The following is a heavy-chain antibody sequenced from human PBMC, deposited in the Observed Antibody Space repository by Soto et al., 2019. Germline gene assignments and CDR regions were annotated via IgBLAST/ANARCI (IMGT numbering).Heavy chain of an antibody. J-gene: IGHJ4*02. CDR2: INPNSGGT. Sequence: QVQLVQSGAAVKKPGASVKFSCKASGYTFTGYYMHWVRQAPGQRFEWMGWINPNSGGTNYSQKVQGRVTMTRDTYISTAYMELSRLRSDDTAVYYCARAVHIIGFWSGYLDYWGQGTLVTVSS. CDR1: GYTFTGYY. CDR3: ARAVHIIGFWSGYLDY. V-gene: IGHV1-2*02. D-gene: IGHD3-3*01.